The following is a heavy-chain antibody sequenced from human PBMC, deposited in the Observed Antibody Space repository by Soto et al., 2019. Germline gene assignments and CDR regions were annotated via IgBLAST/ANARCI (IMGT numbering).Heavy chain of an antibody. CDR2: IYYSGST. J-gene: IGHJ4*02. CDR3: ARANDCWSGAFDY. D-gene: IGHD3-3*01. CDR1: GGSISSYY. Sequence: QVQLQESGPGLVKPSETLSLTCTVSGGSISSYYWSWIRQPPGKGLGWIGYIYYSGSTNYNLSLRRRVTISVDTSKIQISLKMSSVTAADTAVYYCARANDCWSGAFDYWGQVTLVTVSS. V-gene: IGHV4-59*01.